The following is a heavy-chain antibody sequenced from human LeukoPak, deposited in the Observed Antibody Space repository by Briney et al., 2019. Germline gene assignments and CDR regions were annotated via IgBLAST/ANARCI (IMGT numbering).Heavy chain of an antibody. D-gene: IGHD1-20*01. J-gene: IGHJ3*02. V-gene: IGHV4-39*07. CDR2: IYYSGST. Sequence: PSETLSLTCTVSGGSISSSSYYWGWIRQPPGKGLEWIGSIYYSGSTYYNPSLKSRVTISVDTSKNQFSLKLSSVTAADTAAYYCARSDNWNDESPSDAFDIWGQGTMVTVSS. CDR1: GGSISSSSYY. CDR3: ARSDNWNDESPSDAFDI.